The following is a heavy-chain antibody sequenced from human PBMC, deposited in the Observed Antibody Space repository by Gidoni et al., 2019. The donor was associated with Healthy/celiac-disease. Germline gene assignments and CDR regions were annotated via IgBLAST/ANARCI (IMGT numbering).Heavy chain of an antibody. CDR3: ARDREIVGATDYYYGMDV. D-gene: IGHD1-26*01. CDR2: IIPIFGTA. V-gene: IGHV1-69*01. J-gene: IGHJ6*02. CDR1: GGTFSSYA. Sequence: QVQLVQSGAEVKKPGSSVKVSCKASGGTFSSYAISWVRQAPGQGLEWMGGIIPIFGTANYAQKFQGRVTITADESTSTAYMELSSLRSEDTAVYYCARDREIVGATDYYYGMDVWGQGTTVTVSS.